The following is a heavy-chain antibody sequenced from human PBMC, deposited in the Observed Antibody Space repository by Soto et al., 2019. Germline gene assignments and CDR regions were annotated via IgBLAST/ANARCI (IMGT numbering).Heavy chain of an antibody. D-gene: IGHD7-27*01. CDR3: AKDLGHGGRGAFDI. CDR1: GFTFSSYG. V-gene: IGHV3-30*18. J-gene: IGHJ3*02. CDR2: ISYGGSNK. Sequence: QVQLVESGGGVVQPGRSLRLSCAASGFTFSSYGMHWVRQAPGKGLEWVAVISYGGSNKYYADSVKGRLTTSRDNSKNTLYLQMNSLRAEDTAVYYCAKDLGHGGRGAFDIWGQGTMVTVSS.